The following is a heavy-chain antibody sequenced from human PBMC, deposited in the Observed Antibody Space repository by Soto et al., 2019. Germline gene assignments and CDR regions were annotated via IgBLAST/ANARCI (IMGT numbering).Heavy chain of an antibody. CDR3: ARLYCTNGVCYSGRNWFDP. Sequence: ASGPTLVNPTQTLTLTCTFSGFSLSTSGVGVGWIRQPPGKALEWLALIYWNDDKRCSPSLKSRLTITKDTSKNQVVLTMTNMDPVDTATYYCARLYCTNGVCYSGRNWFDPWGQGTLVTVSS. J-gene: IGHJ5*02. CDR2: IYWNDDK. D-gene: IGHD2-8*01. CDR1: GFSLSTSGVG. V-gene: IGHV2-5*01.